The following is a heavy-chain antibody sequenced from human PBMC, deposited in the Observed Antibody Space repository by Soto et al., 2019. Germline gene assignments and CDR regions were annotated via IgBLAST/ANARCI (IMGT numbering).Heavy chain of an antibody. CDR2: ISPDGSEE. V-gene: IGHV3-7*04. D-gene: IGHD2-8*02. Sequence: EVQLVESGGGLVQPGGSLRLSCADSGFTFSGYWMTWVRQAPGKGLEGVANISPDGSEEYYVDSVKGRFTISRDNAKNSVYLQLNSLRGEDTALYYCTRDLNHDTGPWGQGTQVTVSS. CDR3: TRDLNHDTGP. CDR1: GFTFSGYW. J-gene: IGHJ5*02.